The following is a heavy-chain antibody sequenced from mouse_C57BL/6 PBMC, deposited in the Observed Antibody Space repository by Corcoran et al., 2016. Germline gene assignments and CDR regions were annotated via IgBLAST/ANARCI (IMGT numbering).Heavy chain of an antibody. CDR1: GYTFTDYY. CDR2: INPNNGGT. CDR3: ARLYYGSSPFAY. V-gene: IGHV1-26*01. J-gene: IGHJ3*01. D-gene: IGHD1-1*01. Sequence: EVQLQQSGPELVKPGASVKISCKASGYTFTDYYMNWVKQSHGKSLEWIGDINPNNGGTSYNQKFKRKATLTVDKSSSTAYMELRSLTSEDSAVYYCARLYYGSSPFAYWGQGTLVTVSA.